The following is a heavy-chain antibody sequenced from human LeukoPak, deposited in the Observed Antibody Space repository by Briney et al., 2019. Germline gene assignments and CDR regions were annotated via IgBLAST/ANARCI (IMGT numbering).Heavy chain of an antibody. CDR3: ARDPSYCSGTSCYVGSPLYYYYPMDV. D-gene: IGHD2-2*01. CDR2: IWFDGSNK. Sequence: LSGGSLRLSCAASGFTFSTSGMHWVRQAPGKGLEWVAVIWFDGSNKHYGDFVKGRFTISRDNSENTLYLQMNSLRAEYTAVYYCARDPSYCSGTSCYVGSPLYYYYPMDVWGQGTTVTVSS. J-gene: IGHJ6*02. V-gene: IGHV3-33*01. CDR1: GFTFSTSG.